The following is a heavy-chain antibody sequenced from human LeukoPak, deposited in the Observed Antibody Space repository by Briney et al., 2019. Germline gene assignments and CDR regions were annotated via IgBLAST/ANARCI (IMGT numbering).Heavy chain of an antibody. CDR1: GGSISSSSYY. CDR3: ARVQVGSSWYSNWFDP. V-gene: IGHV4-39*01. J-gene: IGHJ5*02. CDR2: IYYSGST. Sequence: SETLSLTCTVSGGSISSSSYYWGWIRQPPGKGLEWIGSIYYSGSTYYNPSLKSRVTISVDTSKNQFSLKLSSVTAADTAVYYCARVQVGSSWYSNWFDPWGQGTLVTVSS. D-gene: IGHD6-13*01.